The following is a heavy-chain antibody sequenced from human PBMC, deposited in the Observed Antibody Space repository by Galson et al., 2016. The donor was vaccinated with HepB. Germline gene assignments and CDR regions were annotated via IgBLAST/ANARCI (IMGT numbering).Heavy chain of an antibody. D-gene: IGHD4-23*01. CDR2: IYYLGGT. V-gene: IGHV4-39*01. Sequence: SETLSLTCTVSGGSFSSSDYYWDWIRQPPRKGLEWIGTIYYLGGTHYNPSLNSRVTMSVDTSKNQFSLELTSVAATDTAVYYCARRRDYGGDHDAFDIWGQGTMVTVSS. CDR3: ARRRDYGGDHDAFDI. CDR1: GGSFSSSDYY. J-gene: IGHJ3*02.